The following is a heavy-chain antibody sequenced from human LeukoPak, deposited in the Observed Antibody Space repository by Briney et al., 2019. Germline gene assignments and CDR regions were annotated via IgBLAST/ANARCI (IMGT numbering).Heavy chain of an antibody. J-gene: IGHJ6*03. CDR3: ARHARNYYYYYMDV. Sequence: SGTLSLTCAVSGGSISSSNWWSWVRQPPGKGLEWIGEIYHSGSTNYNPSLKSRVTISVDKSKNQFSLKLSSVTAADTAVYYCARHARNYYYYYMDVWGKGTTVTVSS. CDR1: GGSISSSNW. CDR2: IYHSGST. V-gene: IGHV4-4*02.